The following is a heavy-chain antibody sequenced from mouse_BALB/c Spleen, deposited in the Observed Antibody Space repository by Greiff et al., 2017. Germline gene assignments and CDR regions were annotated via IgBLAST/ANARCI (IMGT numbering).Heavy chain of an antibody. D-gene: IGHD1-1*01. CDR2: IDPENGDT. CDR1: GFNIKDYY. CDR3: NGYYYGSSYPSFAY. Sequence: VQLQQSGAELVRSGASVKLSCTASGFNIKDYYMHWVKQRPEQGLEWIGWIDPENGDTEYAPKFQGKATMTADTSSNTAYLQLSSLTSEDTAVYYCNGYYYGSSYPSFAYWGQGTLVTVSA. J-gene: IGHJ3*01. V-gene: IGHV14-4*02.